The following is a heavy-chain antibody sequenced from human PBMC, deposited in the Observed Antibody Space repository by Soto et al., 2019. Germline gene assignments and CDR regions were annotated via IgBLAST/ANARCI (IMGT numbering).Heavy chain of an antibody. D-gene: IGHD3-10*01. J-gene: IGHJ3*02. V-gene: IGHV1-18*01. CDR1: GLSFNSYG. CDR2: ISAYNGNT. Sequence: ASVKVSCKASGLSFNSYGISWVRQALGQGLEWMGWISAYNGNTNYAQKLQGRVTMTTDTSTSTAYMELRSLRSDDTAVYFFLRDRKWYYGPTHAFDNWGQGTMVTV. CDR3: LRDRKWYYGPTHAFDN.